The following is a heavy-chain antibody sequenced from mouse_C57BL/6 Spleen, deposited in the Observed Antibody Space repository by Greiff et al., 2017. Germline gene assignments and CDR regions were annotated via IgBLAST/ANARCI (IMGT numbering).Heavy chain of an antibody. CDR1: GYTFTDYN. Sequence: EVQLQQSGPELVKPGASVKIPCKASGYTFTDYNMDWVKQSHGKSLEWIGDINPNNGGTAYNQKFKGKAILTADKSSSTAYMELRSLTSEDSAVYYCTRQYGDYWGQGTTLTVSS. V-gene: IGHV1-18*01. D-gene: IGHD2-10*02. J-gene: IGHJ2*01. CDR3: TRQYGDY. CDR2: INPNNGGT.